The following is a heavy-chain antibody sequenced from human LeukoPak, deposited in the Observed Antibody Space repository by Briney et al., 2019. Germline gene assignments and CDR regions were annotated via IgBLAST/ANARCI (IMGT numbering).Heavy chain of an antibody. CDR3: ATGNSGSYGCFDY. J-gene: IGHJ4*02. V-gene: IGHV1-69-2*01. D-gene: IGHD1-26*01. CDR1: GYTFTDYY. CDR2: VDPEDGET. Sequence: ASVKVSCKVSGYTFTDYYMHWVQQAPGKGLEWMGLVDPEDGETIYAEKFQGRVTITADTSTDTAYMELSSLRSEDTAVYYCATGNSGSYGCFDYWGQGTLVTVSS.